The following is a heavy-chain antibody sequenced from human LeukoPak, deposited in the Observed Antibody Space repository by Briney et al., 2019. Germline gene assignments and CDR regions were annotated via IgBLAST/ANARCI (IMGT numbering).Heavy chain of an antibody. V-gene: IGHV4-4*07. D-gene: IGHD3-10*01. CDR2: IYTGGST. Sequence: PSETLSLTCTVSGGSINSYFWTWIRQPAGKGLEWIGRIYTGGSTNYNPSLKSRVTMSVDTSKNQFSLKLSSVTAADTAVYYCARETYGSVYDYYYYGMDVWGQGTTVTVSS. CDR1: GGSINSYF. J-gene: IGHJ6*02. CDR3: ARETYGSVYDYYYYGMDV.